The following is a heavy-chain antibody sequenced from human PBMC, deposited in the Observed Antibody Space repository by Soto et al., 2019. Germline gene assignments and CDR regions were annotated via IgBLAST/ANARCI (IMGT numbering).Heavy chain of an antibody. CDR2: IFYRGKT. J-gene: IGHJ6*02. V-gene: IGHV4-39*01. D-gene: IGHD5-18*01. CDR1: GGSVTSSDYY. Sequence: SETLSLTCIVSGGSVTSSDYYWGWIRQPLGKGLEWIGSIFYRGKTYYIPSLNSRITISVETSKNQFSLKLTSVTAADTAVYYCARHLSRWLGDGYIMGGLYGMDVWGQGTTVTVSS. CDR3: ARHLSRWLGDGYIMGGLYGMDV.